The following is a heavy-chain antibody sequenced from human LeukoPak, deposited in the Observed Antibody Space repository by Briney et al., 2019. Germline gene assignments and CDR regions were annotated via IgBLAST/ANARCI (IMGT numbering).Heavy chain of an antibody. CDR1: GYTFTGYY. Sequence: ASVKVSCKASGYTFTGYYMHWVRQAPGQGLEWMGWINPNSGGTNYVQKFQGRVTMTRDTSISTAYMELSRLRSDDTAVYYCAREGYCISTTCSSFDYWGQGTLVTVSS. V-gene: IGHV1-2*02. J-gene: IGHJ4*02. D-gene: IGHD2-2*01. CDR2: INPNSGGT. CDR3: AREGYCISTTCSSFDY.